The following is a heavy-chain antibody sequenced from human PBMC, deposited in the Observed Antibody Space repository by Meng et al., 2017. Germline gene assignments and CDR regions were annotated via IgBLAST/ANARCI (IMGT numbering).Heavy chain of an antibody. Sequence: SETLSLTCTVSGGSISSYYWSWIRQPPGKGLEWIGYIYYSGSTNYNPSLKIRVTISVDTSKNQFSLKLSSVTAADTAVYYCARARIAVAGTSPFDYWGQGTLVTVSS. J-gene: IGHJ4*02. CDR3: ARARIAVAGTSPFDY. V-gene: IGHV4-59*01. CDR2: IYYSGST. CDR1: GGSISSYY. D-gene: IGHD6-19*01.